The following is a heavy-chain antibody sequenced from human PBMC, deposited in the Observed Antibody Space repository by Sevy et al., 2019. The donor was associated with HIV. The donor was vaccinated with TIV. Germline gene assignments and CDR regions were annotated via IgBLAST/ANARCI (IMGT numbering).Heavy chain of an antibody. CDR1: GFTFSSYA. CDR2: IGGSGGRP. J-gene: IGHJ3*02. CDR3: TKEYYYDSSGSVGAFDI. V-gene: IGHV3-23*01. Sequence: GGSLRLSCAASGFTFSSYAMSWVRQAPGKGLEWVSAIGGSGGRPYYADSVKGRFTISGDNSKNTLYLQMNSLRAEDTAVYYCTKEYYYDSSGSVGAFDIWGQGTMVTVSS. D-gene: IGHD3-22*01.